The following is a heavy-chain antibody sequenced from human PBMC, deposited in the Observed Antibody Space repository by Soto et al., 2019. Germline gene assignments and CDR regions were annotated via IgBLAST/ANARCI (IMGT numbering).Heavy chain of an antibody. CDR3: ARGHGLTVVTDAFDI. CDR2: IGTAGDT. V-gene: IGHV3-13*01. D-gene: IGHD2-15*01. Sequence: GGSLRLSCAASGFTFSSYDMHWVRQATGKGLEWVSAIGTAGDTYYPGSVKGRFTISRENAKNSLYLQMNSLRAGDTAVYYCARGHGLTVVTDAFDIWGQGTMVTVSS. J-gene: IGHJ3*02. CDR1: GFTFSSYD.